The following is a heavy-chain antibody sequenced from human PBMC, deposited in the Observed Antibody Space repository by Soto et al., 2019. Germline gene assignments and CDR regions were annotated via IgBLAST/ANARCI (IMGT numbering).Heavy chain of an antibody. V-gene: IGHV5-51*01. J-gene: IGHJ4*02. Sequence: GESLKISCQVSGYTFTIYWIGWVRQMPGKGLEWMGIIYPSDSDTRYSPSFQGQVTISADQSINTAYLQWDSLKASDAAIYYCARPANTVADHFDLWGQGTPVTVSS. D-gene: IGHD4-17*01. CDR1: GYTFTIYW. CDR3: ARPANTVADHFDL. CDR2: IYPSDSDT.